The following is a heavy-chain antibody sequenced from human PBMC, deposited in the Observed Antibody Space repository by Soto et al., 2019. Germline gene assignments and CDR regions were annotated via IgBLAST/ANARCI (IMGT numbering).Heavy chain of an antibody. D-gene: IGHD1-7*01. V-gene: IGHV3-23*01. Sequence: RSLSLSCATSGLSFSNYAMSRVRQAPGGGMEWVSSMSGSSSTTYYADSVRGRFTISRDRSKNTLYLQMSSVRAEDTALYYCAKNQERELPRVIDFWGQGTLVTVSS. CDR2: MSGSSSTT. CDR1: GLSFSNYA. J-gene: IGHJ4*02. CDR3: AKNQERELPRVIDF.